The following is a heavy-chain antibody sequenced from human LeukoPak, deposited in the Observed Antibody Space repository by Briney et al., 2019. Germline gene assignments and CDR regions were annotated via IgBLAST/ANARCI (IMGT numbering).Heavy chain of an antibody. CDR3: AKDTGKWFGSC. CDR1: RFTFSTYW. V-gene: IGHV3-23*01. Sequence: GGSLRLSCAASRFTFSTYWMHWVRQAPGKGLVWVSAISGSGVSTYYADSVKGRFTISRDNSKNTLYLQMNSLRAEDTAVYYCAKDTGKWFGSCWGQGTMVTVSS. J-gene: IGHJ3*01. CDR2: ISGSGVST. D-gene: IGHD3-10*01.